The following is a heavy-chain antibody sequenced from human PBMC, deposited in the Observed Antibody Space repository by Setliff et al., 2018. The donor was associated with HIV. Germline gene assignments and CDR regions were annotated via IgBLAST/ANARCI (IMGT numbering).Heavy chain of an antibody. J-gene: IGHJ3*02. CDR2: VAVGSGAS. Sequence: SVKVSCKAFGFTFSTSAVQWVRQSRGEPLEWIGWVAVGSGASNYAQKFQERVTISTDISTSTACMELSSLRSEDTALYYCAAGGGSRFSPNAFDIWGRGTVVTVSS. CDR1: GFTFSTSA. V-gene: IGHV1-58*01. D-gene: IGHD1-26*01. CDR3: AAGGGSRFSPNAFDI.